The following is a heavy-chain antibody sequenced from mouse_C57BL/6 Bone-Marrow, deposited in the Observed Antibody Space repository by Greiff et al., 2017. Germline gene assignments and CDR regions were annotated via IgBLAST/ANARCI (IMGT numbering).Heavy chain of an antibody. CDR2: IYPRSGNT. CDR3: AREGAQAPYYFDY. J-gene: IGHJ2*01. V-gene: IGHV1-81*01. Sequence: QVHVKQSGAELARPGASVKLSCKASGYTFTSYGISWVKQRTGQGLEWIGEIYPRSGNTYYNEKFKGKATLTVDKSSSTAYMQLSSLTSEDSAVYYCAREGAQAPYYFDYWGQGTTLTVSS. CDR1: GYTFTSYG. D-gene: IGHD3-2*02.